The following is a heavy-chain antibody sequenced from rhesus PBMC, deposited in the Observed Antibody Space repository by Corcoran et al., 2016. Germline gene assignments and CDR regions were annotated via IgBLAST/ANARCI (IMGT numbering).Heavy chain of an antibody. D-gene: IGHD6S26*01. CDR3: ARDHSSGWSGYGLDS. Sequence: EVQLVESGGGLAKPGGSLRLSCAASGFTFSAYYMAWVRPAPGKGLEWVSRISNGGGSTWDANSVKGRFTISRENAKNTLYLQMNSLRAEDTAVYYGARDHSSGWSGYGLDSWGQGVVVTVSS. J-gene: IGHJ6*01. V-gene: IGHV3-178*01. CDR1: GFTFSAYY. CDR2: ISNGGGST.